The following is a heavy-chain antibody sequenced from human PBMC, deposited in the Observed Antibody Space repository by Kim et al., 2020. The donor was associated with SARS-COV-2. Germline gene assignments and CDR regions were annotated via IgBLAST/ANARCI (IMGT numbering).Heavy chain of an antibody. J-gene: IGHJ3*01. CDR3: VRDRMGGAFDV. V-gene: IGHV3-48*02. Sequence: GGSLRLSCATSGFTFSAYDMNWVRQAPGKGLEWLSFITKSSTTIYYADSVKGRFTISRDNVKNSLYLQMNSLRDEDTALYYCVRDRMGGAFDVWGQGTVVTVSS. D-gene: IGHD3-16*01. CDR2: ITKSSTTI. CDR1: GFTFSAYD.